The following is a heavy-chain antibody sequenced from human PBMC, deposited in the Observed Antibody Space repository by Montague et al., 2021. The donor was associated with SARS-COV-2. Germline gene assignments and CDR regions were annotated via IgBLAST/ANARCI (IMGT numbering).Heavy chain of an antibody. CDR2: INGDGSFT. V-gene: IGHV3-74*01. CDR1: GFTFSDYW. D-gene: IGHD2-2*01. Sequence: SLRLSWAASGFTFSDYWMHWVRQAPGKGLMWLSNINGDGSFTRYADSVKGRFTISRDIPKNTLYLQMNSLTAEDTAVYYCARHRIVPGGFDYWGQGTLVTVPS. J-gene: IGHJ4*02. CDR3: ARHRIVPGGFDY.